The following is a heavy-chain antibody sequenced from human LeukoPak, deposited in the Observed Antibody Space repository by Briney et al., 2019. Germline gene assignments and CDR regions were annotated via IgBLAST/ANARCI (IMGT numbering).Heavy chain of an antibody. CDR2: ISGSGTNT. CDR1: GFTFRSYA. J-gene: IGHJ4*02. CDR3: AKDPLPVIATSYFDS. Sequence: GSLRLSCAASGFTFRSYAMSWVRQAPGKGLEWVSIISGSGTNTYYADSVKGRFTISRDNSQNTLYLQMNSLRAEDTAVYYCAKDPLPVIATSYFDSWGQGTLVTVSS. V-gene: IGHV3-23*01. D-gene: IGHD3-10*01.